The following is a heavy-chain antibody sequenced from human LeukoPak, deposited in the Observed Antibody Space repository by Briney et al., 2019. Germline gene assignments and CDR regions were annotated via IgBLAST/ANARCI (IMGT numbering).Heavy chain of an antibody. D-gene: IGHD3-22*01. V-gene: IGHV3-33*01. CDR1: GFTFSSYG. Sequence: GGSLRLSCAASGFTFSSYGMHWVRQAPGKGLEWVAVIWYDGSNKYYADSVKGRFTISRDNSKNTLYLQMNSLRAEDTAVYYCARDWSTYYYDSSGFQGSYYYGMDVWGQGTTVTVSS. CDR2: IWYDGSNK. CDR3: ARDWSTYYYDSSGFQGSYYYGMDV. J-gene: IGHJ6*02.